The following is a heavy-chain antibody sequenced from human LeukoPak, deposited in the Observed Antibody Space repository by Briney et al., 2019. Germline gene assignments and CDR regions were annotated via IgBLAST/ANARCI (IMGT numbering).Heavy chain of an antibody. D-gene: IGHD3-3*01. J-gene: IGHJ6*03. Sequence: GSLRLSCAASGFTFSSYAMSWVRQAPGKGLEWIGSIYYSGSTYYNPSLKSQVTISVDTSKNQFSLKLSSVTAADTAVYYCARLPRITIFGVVIKSHYYYYMDVWGKGTTVTVSS. CDR2: IYYSGST. CDR1: GFTFSSYA. CDR3: ARLPRITIFGVVIKSHYYYYMDV. V-gene: IGHV4-39*01.